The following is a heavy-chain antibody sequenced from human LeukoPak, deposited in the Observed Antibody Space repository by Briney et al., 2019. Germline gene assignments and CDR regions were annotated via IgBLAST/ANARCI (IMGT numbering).Heavy chain of an antibody. D-gene: IGHD3-22*01. V-gene: IGHV3-23*01. CDR3: ARVDAPFNSGYPDGAFDI. Sequence: GGSLRLSCAASGFTFSSYAMSWVRQAPGKGLEWVSAISGSGGSTYYADSVKGRFTISRDNSKNTLYLQMNSLRAEDTAVYYCARVDAPFNSGYPDGAFDIWGQGTMVTVSS. CDR1: GFTFSSYA. J-gene: IGHJ3*02. CDR2: ISGSGGST.